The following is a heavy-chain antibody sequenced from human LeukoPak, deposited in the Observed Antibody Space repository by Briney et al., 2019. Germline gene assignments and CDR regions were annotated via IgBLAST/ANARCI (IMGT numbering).Heavy chain of an antibody. CDR1: GFTFSSYV. CDR3: ARVPYVSGTFDY. D-gene: IGHD3-10*01. J-gene: IGHJ4*02. CDR2: ISNDGSSE. V-gene: IGHV3-30*01. Sequence: GGSLRLSCAASGFTFSSYVIHWVRQAPGKGLEWVAVISNDGSSEHYAHSVKGRFTISRDNSKNTLFLQMNSLRTEDTAVYYCARVPYVSGTFDYWGQGTLVTVSS.